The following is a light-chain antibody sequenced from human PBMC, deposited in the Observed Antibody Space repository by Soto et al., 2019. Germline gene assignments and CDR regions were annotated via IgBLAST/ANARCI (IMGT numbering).Light chain of an antibody. CDR1: STDVGSNKL. Sequence: QSVLTQPASVSGSPGQAITISCTGTSTDVGSNKLVSWYQQYPGNAPKLIIFEAYKRPSGVSNRFSGSKSGSTASLTISGLQAEDEADYYCCSTAVGSTYVFGTGTKVTVL. CDR2: EAY. V-gene: IGLV2-23*01. CDR3: CSTAVGSTYV. J-gene: IGLJ1*01.